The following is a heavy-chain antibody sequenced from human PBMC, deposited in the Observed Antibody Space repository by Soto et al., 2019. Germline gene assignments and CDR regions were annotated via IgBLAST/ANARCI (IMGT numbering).Heavy chain of an antibody. V-gene: IGHV3-30*18. CDR2: ISYDGSNK. Sequence: GGSLRLSCAASGFTFSSYGMHWVRQAPGKGLEWVAVISYDGSNKYYADSVKGRFTISRDNSKNTLYLQMNSLRAEDTAVYYCAKALRDGYNLGAFDIWGQGTMVTVSS. CDR1: GFTFSSYG. D-gene: IGHD5-12*01. CDR3: AKALRDGYNLGAFDI. J-gene: IGHJ3*02.